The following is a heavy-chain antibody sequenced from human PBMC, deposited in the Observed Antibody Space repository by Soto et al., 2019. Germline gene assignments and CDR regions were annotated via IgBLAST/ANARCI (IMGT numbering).Heavy chain of an antibody. CDR3: AKDMRGTYSSGRPLDY. V-gene: IGHV3-9*01. D-gene: IGHD6-19*01. CDR2: ISWNSGSI. J-gene: IGHJ4*02. CDR1: GFTFDDYA. Sequence: GGSLRLSCAASGFTFDDYAMHWVRQAPGKGLEWVSGISWNSGSIGYADSVKGRFTISRDNAKNSLYLQMNSLRAEDTALYYCAKDMRGTYSSGRPLDYWGQGTLVTVSS.